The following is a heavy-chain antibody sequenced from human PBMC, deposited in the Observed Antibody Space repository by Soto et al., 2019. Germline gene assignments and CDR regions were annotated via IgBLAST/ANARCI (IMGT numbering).Heavy chain of an antibody. CDR2: IYSGGST. CDR1: GFTVSSNY. Sequence: PGGSLRLSCAASGFTVSSNYMSWVRQAPGKGLEWVSVIYSGGSTYYADSVKGRFTISRDNAKNTLYLQMNSLRAEDTAVYYCARCSSSWFPTREYYFDYWGQGTLVTVSS. V-gene: IGHV3-66*01. J-gene: IGHJ4*02. CDR3: ARCSSSWFPTREYYFDY. D-gene: IGHD6-13*01.